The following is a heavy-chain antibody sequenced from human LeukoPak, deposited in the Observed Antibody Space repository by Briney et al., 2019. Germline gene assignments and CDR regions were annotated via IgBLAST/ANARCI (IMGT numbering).Heavy chain of an antibody. CDR3: ARDNDYGDYVWFDP. CDR2: IYYSGST. CDR1: GGSISRGDYY. D-gene: IGHD4-17*01. Sequence: PSETLSLTCTVSGGSISRGDYYWSWIRQPPGKGLEWIGYIYYSGSTYYNPSLKSRVTISVDTSKNQFSLKLSSVTAADTAVYYCARDNDYGDYVWFDPWGQGTLVTVSS. V-gene: IGHV4-30-4*01. J-gene: IGHJ5*02.